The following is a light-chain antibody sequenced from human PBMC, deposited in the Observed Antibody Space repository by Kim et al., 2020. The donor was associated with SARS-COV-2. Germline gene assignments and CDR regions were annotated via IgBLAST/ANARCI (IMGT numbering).Light chain of an antibody. CDR1: SLRSYY. Sequence: SSELTQDPAVSVALGQTVRITCQGDSLRSYYASWYQQKPGQAPVLVIYGKNNRPSGIPDRFSGSSSGNTASLTITGAQAGDEADYYCNSRDSSGNHHVVF. CDR2: GKN. V-gene: IGLV3-19*01. J-gene: IGLJ2*01. CDR3: NSRDSSGNHHVV.